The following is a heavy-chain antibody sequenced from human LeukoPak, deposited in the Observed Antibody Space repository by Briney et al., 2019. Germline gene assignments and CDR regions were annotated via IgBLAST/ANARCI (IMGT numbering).Heavy chain of an antibody. V-gene: IGHV1-2*06. CDR3: AREVGYCSSTSCYNSIYYYYGMDV. J-gene: IGHJ6*02. CDR2: INPNSGGT. D-gene: IGHD2-2*02. CDR1: GYTFTGYY. Sequence: ASVTVSCKASGYTFTGYYMHWVRQAPGQGLEWMGRINPNSGGTNYAQKFQGRVTMTRDTSISTAYMELSRLRSDDTAVYYCAREVGYCSSTSCYNSIYYYYGMDVWGQGTTVTVSS.